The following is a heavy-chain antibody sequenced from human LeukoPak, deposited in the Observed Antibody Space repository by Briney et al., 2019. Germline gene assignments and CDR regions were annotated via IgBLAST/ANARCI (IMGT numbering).Heavy chain of an antibody. Sequence: ETSETLPLTCTVSGGSISSYYWSWIRQPPGKGLEWIGYIYYSGSTNYNPSLKSRVTISVDTSKNQFSLNLKSVTAADTAVYYCARGKGYFDYWGQGTLVTVSS. CDR1: GGSISSYY. CDR2: IYYSGST. J-gene: IGHJ4*02. V-gene: IGHV4-59*01. CDR3: ARGKGYFDY.